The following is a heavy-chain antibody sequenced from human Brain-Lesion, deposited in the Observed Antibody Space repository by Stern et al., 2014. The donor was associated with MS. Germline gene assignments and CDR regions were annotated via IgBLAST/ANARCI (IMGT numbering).Heavy chain of an antibody. Sequence: QVQLVQSGPGLVKPSQTLSLTCTVSGGSISGDNYYWTWIRQHPGPGLEWIGHIYYSGTTYYNPSLKSRVSITVDTSKNLFSLRLSSVTAADTAVYYCARDHFTTSLDVWGHGTTVTVS. CDR2: IYYSGTT. CDR1: GGSISGDNYY. V-gene: IGHV4-31*03. D-gene: IGHD2-2*01. J-gene: IGHJ6*02. CDR3: ARDHFTTSLDV.